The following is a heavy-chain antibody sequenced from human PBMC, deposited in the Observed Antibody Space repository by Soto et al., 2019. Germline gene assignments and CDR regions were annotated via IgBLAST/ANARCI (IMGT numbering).Heavy chain of an antibody. J-gene: IGHJ6*01. CDR3: ARDRLCSGGNCLSGNYYGMDV. CDR2: VYYSGST. V-gene: IGHV4-61*01. CDR1: GGSVRSGSYY. Sequence: QVQLQESGPGLVKPSETLSLTCSVSGGSVRSGSYYWSWIRQPPGKGLEWIGYVYYSGSTNYNPSLKSRVTISVDTSKNQFSLKLSSVTAADTAVYYCARDRLCSGGNCLSGNYYGMDVW. D-gene: IGHD2-15*01.